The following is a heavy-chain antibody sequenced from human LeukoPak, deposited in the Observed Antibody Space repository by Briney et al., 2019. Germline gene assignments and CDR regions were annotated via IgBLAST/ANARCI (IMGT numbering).Heavy chain of an antibody. CDR2: INHNGNVN. J-gene: IGHJ6*02. CDR3: ARGGGLDV. D-gene: IGHD3-16*01. Sequence: GGSLRLACAASGFTFSSYWMNWARQAPGKGQEWVASINHNGNVNYYVDSVKGRFTISRDNAKNSLYLQMSDLRAEDTAVYFCARGGGLDVWGQGATVTVSS. V-gene: IGHV3-7*03. CDR1: GFTFSSYW.